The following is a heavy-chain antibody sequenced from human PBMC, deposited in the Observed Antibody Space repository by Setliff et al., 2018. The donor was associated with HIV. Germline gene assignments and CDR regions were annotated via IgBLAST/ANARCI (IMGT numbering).Heavy chain of an antibody. CDR3: ARGATLLPGYSDRWEYFYMDV. J-gene: IGHJ6*03. Sequence: PSETLSLTCKVSGDSVNSYNYYWSWIRQHPGKGLEWIGEINHSGSTHYNPPLKSRATISVDTSKNQFSLRLNSVTAADTAVYYCARGATLLPGYSDRWEYFYMDVWGKGTTVTVSS. V-gene: IGHV4-39*07. CDR2: INHSGST. CDR1: GDSVNSYNYY. D-gene: IGHD5-12*01.